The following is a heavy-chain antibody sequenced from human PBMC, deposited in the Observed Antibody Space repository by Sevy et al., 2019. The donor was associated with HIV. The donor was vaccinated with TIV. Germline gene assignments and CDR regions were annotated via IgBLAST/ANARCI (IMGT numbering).Heavy chain of an antibody. J-gene: IGHJ3*01. CDR3: ARTPPFDAFDL. Sequence: SETLSLTCTVSGGSVSSSSHYWGWIRQPPGKGLEWIGSIYYGGSTHFNPSLRSRVTIFVDTSKNQDSLKLSSVTAADTAVYFCARTPPFDAFDLWGQGTVVTVSS. V-gene: IGHV4-39*01. CDR1: GGSVSSSSHY. CDR2: IYYGGST.